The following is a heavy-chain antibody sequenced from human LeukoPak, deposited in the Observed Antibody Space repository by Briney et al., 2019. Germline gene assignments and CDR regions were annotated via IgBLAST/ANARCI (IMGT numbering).Heavy chain of an antibody. CDR1: GGSISSSSYY. D-gene: IGHD3-22*01. CDR2: IYTSGST. J-gene: IGHJ5*02. CDR3: ARLIVEVNWFDP. Sequence: SQTLSLTCTVSGGSISSSSYYWSWIRQPAGKGLEWIGRIYTSGSTNYNPSLKSRVTISVDTSKNQFSLTLSSVTAADTAVYYCARLIVEVNWFDPWGQGTLVTVSS. V-gene: IGHV4-61*02.